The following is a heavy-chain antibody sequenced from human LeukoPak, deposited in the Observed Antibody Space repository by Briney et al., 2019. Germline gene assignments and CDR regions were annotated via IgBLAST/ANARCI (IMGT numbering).Heavy chain of an antibody. V-gene: IGHV3-21*01. J-gene: IGHJ3*02. CDR1: GFTFSRYA. Sequence: GGSLRLSCAASGFTFSRYAMNWVRQAPGKGLEWVSSISISSNYIYYPDSMKGRFTISRDNARNSLYLQMNSLRAEDTAVYYCARGSRLGVVGRDAFDIWGQGTMVTVPS. CDR3: ARGSRLGVVGRDAFDI. D-gene: IGHD3-3*01. CDR2: ISISSNYI.